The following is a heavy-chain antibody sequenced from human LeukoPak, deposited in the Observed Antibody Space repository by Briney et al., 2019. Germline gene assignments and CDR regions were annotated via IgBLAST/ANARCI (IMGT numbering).Heavy chain of an antibody. J-gene: IGHJ4*02. V-gene: IGHV1-18*04. D-gene: IGHD5-24*01. Sequence: ASVKVSCKASGYTFTSYYMHWVRQAPGQGPEWMGWISAYNGNTNYAQKFQGRVTMTTDTSTSTVYMELRKLRSDDTAVYYCTRDPGMATTPFYWGQGTLVTVSS. CDR3: TRDPGMATTPFY. CDR2: ISAYNGNT. CDR1: GYTFTSYY.